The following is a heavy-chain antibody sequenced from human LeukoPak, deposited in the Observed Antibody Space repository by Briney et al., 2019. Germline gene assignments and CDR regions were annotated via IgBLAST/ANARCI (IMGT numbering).Heavy chain of an antibody. Sequence: SETLSLTCTVSGGSISSYYWSWIRQPPGKGLEWIGYIYYSGSTNYNPSLKSRVTISVDTSKNLFSLKLSSVTAADTAVYYCAGQGYSSSWYLSEYYFDYWGQGTLVTVSS. D-gene: IGHD6-13*01. CDR1: GGSISSYY. CDR2: IYYSGST. CDR3: AGQGYSSSWYLSEYYFDY. J-gene: IGHJ4*02. V-gene: IGHV4-59*08.